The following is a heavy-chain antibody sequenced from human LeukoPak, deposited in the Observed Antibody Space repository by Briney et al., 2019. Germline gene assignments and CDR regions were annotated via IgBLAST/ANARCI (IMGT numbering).Heavy chain of an antibody. CDR3: ARQGESGYYRP. Sequence: PSETLSLTCTVSGGSIISSDYCWGWIRQPPGKGLEWIGSVHYSGSTYYNPSLKSRVTISVDTSKNQFSLKLSSVTAADTAVYYCARQGESGYYRPWGQGTLVTVSS. J-gene: IGHJ5*02. CDR1: GGSIISSDYC. V-gene: IGHV4-39*01. D-gene: IGHD3-3*01. CDR2: VHYSGST.